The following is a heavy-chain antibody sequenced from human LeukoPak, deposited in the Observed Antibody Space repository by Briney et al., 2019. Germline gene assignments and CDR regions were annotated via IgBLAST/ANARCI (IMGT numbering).Heavy chain of an antibody. CDR3: TRHVGIAAATGGQLDY. CDR2: ISSSSSTI. J-gene: IGHJ4*02. D-gene: IGHD6-13*01. Sequence: PGGSLRLSCAASGFTFSSYRMNWVRQAPGKGLEWVSYISSSSSTIYYADSVKGRFTISRDNAKNSLYLQMNSLRAEDTAVYYCTRHVGIAAATGGQLDYWGQGTLVTVSS. CDR1: GFTFSSYR. V-gene: IGHV3-48*01.